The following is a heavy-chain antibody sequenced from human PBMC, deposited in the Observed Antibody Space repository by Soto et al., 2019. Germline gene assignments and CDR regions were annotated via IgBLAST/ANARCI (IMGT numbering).Heavy chain of an antibody. V-gene: IGHV4-30-4*01. CDR2: IYYSGRA. J-gene: IGHJ4*02. CDR1: GGSIISGDYY. CDR3: ARVYGDYDIDY. D-gene: IGHD4-17*01. Sequence: KTSETLSLTCTVSGGSIISGDYYWSWIRQPPGKGLEWIGYIYYSGRADYNPSLKSRVTISIDTSKNLFSLKLSSVTAADTAVYYCARVYGDYDIDYWGQGTLVTAPQ.